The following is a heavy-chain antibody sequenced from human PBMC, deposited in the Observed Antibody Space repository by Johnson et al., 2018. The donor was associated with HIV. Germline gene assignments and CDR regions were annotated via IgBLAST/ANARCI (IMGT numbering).Heavy chain of an antibody. CDR1: GFTFSSYA. D-gene: IGHD5-12*01. CDR2: ISGSGGST. V-gene: IGHV3-23*04. J-gene: IGHJ3*02. Sequence: VQLVESGGGLVQPGGSLRLSCAASGFTFSSYAMSWVRQAPGKGLEWVSAISGSGGSTYYADSVKGRFTISRDNSKNTLYMQMNSLRAVDTAVYDCAKIPVGGSDAFDIWGQGTMVTVSS. CDR3: AKIPVGGSDAFDI.